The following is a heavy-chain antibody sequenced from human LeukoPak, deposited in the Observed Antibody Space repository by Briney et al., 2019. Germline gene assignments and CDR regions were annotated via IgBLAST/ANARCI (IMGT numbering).Heavy chain of an antibody. CDR2: IYYSGST. CDR1: GGSISSYY. J-gene: IGHJ4*02. Sequence: SETLSLTCTVSGGSISSYYWSWIRQPPGKGLEWIGYIYYSGSTNYNPSLKSRVTISVDTSENQFSLKLSSVTAADTAVYYRARKGSWSKYYFDYWGQGTLVTVSS. D-gene: IGHD6-13*01. CDR3: ARKGSWSKYYFDY. V-gene: IGHV4-59*01.